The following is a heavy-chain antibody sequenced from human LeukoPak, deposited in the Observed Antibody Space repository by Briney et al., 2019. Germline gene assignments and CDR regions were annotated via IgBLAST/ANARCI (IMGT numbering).Heavy chain of an antibody. CDR1: GFTFSDYS. V-gene: IGHV3-21*01. J-gene: IGHJ6*03. Sequence: GGSLRLSCGASGFTFSDYSMNWVRQAPGKGLAWVASITSAGGYRYYADSVKGRFTISRDNAQNSLFLQMNSRRAEDTAVYFCATSGGFVLPNAITGNWYMDVWGRGTTVTVSS. D-gene: IGHD2-2*01. CDR3: ATSGGFVLPNAITGNWYMDV. CDR2: ITSAGGYR.